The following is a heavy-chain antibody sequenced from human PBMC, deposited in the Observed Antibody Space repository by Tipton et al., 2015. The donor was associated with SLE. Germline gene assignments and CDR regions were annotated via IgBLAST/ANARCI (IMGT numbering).Heavy chain of an antibody. CDR2: ISSSSSYI. CDR3: ARDGDWYCSGGSCYAYFDY. CDR1: GFTFSSYS. J-gene: IGHJ4*02. Sequence: SLRLSCAASGFTFSSYSMNWVRQAPGKGLEWVSSISSSSSYIYYADSVKGRFTISRDNAKNSLYLQMNSLRAEDTAVYYCARDGDWYCSGGSCYAYFDYWGQGTLVTASS. D-gene: IGHD2-15*01. V-gene: IGHV3-21*03.